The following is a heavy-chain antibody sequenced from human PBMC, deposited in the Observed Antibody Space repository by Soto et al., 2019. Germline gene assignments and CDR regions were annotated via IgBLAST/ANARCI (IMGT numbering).Heavy chain of an antibody. CDR3: ARDPTVIPYYYGMDV. J-gene: IGHJ6*02. V-gene: IGHV3-30*03. CDR2: ISYDGDK. Sequence: PGGSLRLSCAASGFPFSSYGMHWVRQAPGKGLEWVAAISYDGDKFYADTEKGRFTISRXXXXXXLXLXMXXXXAEXTAVYYCARDPTVIPYYYGMDVWGQGTTVTVSS. D-gene: IGHD3-16*02. CDR1: GFPFSSYG.